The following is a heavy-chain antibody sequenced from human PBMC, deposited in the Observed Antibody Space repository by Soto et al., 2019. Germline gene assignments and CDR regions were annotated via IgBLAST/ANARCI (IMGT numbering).Heavy chain of an antibody. V-gene: IGHV3-23*01. D-gene: IGHD2-15*01. J-gene: IGHJ6*02. CDR1: GFTFSSYA. CDR2: ISGSGGST. CDR3: AKEHCSGGSCYLTLYYYYGMDV. Sequence: GGSLSLSCAASGFTFSSYAMSWVRQAPGKGLEWVSAISGSGGSTYYADSVKGRFTISRDNSKNTLYLQMNSLRAEDTAVYYCAKEHCSGGSCYLTLYYYYGMDVWGQGTTVTVSS.